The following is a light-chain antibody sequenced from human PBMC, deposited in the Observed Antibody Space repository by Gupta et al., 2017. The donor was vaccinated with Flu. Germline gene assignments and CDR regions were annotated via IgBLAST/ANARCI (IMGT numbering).Light chain of an antibody. V-gene: IGKV4-1*01. CDR3: QQDDSTPLT. CDR2: WAS. Sequence: DILMTHSADFLAVSLGERATINRKSSQSVLYSSNNKNYLAWYQQKPGQPPKLLIYWASTRESGVPDRFSGSGSGTDFTLTISSLQAEDVAVYYCQQDDSTPLTFGQGTRLEIK. CDR1: QSVLYSSNNKNY. J-gene: IGKJ5*01.